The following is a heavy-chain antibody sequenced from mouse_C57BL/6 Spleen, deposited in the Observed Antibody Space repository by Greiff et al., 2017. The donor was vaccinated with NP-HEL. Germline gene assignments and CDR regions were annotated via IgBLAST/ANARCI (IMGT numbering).Heavy chain of an antibody. Sequence: EVQLVESGGGLVKPGGSLKLSCAASGFTFSSYTMSWVRQTPEKRLEWVATISGGGGNTYYPDSVKGRFTISGDNAKNTLYLQRSSLVSEYAALYYDAGKRGYAMDYWGQGTSVTVSS. CDR3: AGKRGYAMDY. CDR1: GFTFSSYT. V-gene: IGHV5-9*01. CDR2: ISGGGGNT. J-gene: IGHJ4*01.